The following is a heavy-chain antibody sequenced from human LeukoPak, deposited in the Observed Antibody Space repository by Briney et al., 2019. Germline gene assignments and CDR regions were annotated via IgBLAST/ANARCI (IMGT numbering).Heavy chain of an antibody. CDR1: GGSISSSSLY. CDR3: ARQGGIRFDP. Sequence: TSETLSLTCAVSGGSISSSSLYWGWLRQPPGKGLEWIVSIYYSGSTYYNPSLKSRVTISVDSTKNQFSLKLSSVTGADTPVYYCARQGGIRFDPWGQGTLVTVSS. J-gene: IGHJ5*02. CDR2: IYYSGST. V-gene: IGHV4-39*01. D-gene: IGHD6-13*01.